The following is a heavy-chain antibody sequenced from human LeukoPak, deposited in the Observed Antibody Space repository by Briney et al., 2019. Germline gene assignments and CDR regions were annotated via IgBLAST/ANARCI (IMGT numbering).Heavy chain of an antibody. J-gene: IGHJ6*03. CDR1: GFTFSSYG. V-gene: IGHV3-23*01. CDR3: AKYASNYYYYYMDV. Sequence: PGGSLRLSCAASGFTFSSYGMSWVRQAPGKGLEWASAISGSGSSTYYADSVKGRFTISRDNSKNTLYLQMNSLRAEDTALYYCAKYASNYYYYYMDVWGEGTTVTVSS. CDR2: ISGSGSST.